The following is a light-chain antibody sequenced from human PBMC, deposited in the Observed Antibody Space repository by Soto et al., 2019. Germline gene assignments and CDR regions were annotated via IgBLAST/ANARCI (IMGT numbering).Light chain of an antibody. V-gene: IGKV3-11*01. J-gene: IGKJ4*01. CDR1: QCVFSS. CDR2: DAS. CDR3: HQRSNWPLT. Sequence: PGERATLSCRASQCVFSSLAWYQQKPGQAPRLLIYDASTRATAIPARFRGSGSGTDFTLTISSLEPEDFAVYYCHQRSNWPLTFGGGTKVEIK.